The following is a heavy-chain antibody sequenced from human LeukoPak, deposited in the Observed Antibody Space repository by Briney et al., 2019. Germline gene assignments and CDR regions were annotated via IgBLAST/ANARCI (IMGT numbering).Heavy chain of an antibody. V-gene: IGHV1-18*01. Sequence: GASLKVSCKASGYTFTIYGISWVRQAPGQGLEWMGWISAYNGNTNYAQKLQGRVTMTTDTSTSTAYMELRSLRSDDTAVYYCAGDWVRGGYYDFWSGYYQVGYFDYWGQGTLVTVSS. CDR3: AGDWVRGGYYDFWSGYYQVGYFDY. CDR2: ISAYNGNT. D-gene: IGHD3-3*01. CDR1: GYTFTIYG. J-gene: IGHJ4*02.